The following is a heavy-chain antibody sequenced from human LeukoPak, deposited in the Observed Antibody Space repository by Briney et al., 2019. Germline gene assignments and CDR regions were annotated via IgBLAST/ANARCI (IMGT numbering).Heavy chain of an antibody. J-gene: IGHJ6*02. D-gene: IGHD3-3*01. CDR3: ARVGGPYYDFWSGYPPYGMDV. CDR1: GYTFTSYG. CDR2: ISAHNGNT. Sequence: ASVKVSCKASGYTFTSYGISWVRQAPGQGLEWMGWISAHNGNTNYAQKLQGRVTMTTDTSTSTAYMELRSLRSDDTAVYYCARVGGPYYDFWSGYPPYGMDVWGQGTTVTVSS. V-gene: IGHV1-18*01.